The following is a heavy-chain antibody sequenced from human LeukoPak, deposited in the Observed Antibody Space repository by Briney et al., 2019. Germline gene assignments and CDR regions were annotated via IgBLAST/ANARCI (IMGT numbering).Heavy chain of an antibody. D-gene: IGHD3-22*01. Sequence: PGGSLRLSCAASGFTFSRYSMNWVGQAPGKRLEWVSFISTSSIYIYYADSVKGRFTISRDNAKNSLYLQMNSLRAEDTAVYYCVRVDSSGYGLHWGLDYWGQGTLVTVSS. CDR2: ISTSSIYI. CDR1: GFTFSRYS. CDR3: VRVDSSGYGLHWGLDY. J-gene: IGHJ4*02. V-gene: IGHV3-21*01.